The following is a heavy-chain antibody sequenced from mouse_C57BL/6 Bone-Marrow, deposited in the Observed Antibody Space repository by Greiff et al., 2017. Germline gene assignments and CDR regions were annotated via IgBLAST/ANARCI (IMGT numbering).Heavy chain of an antibody. J-gene: IGHJ2*01. Sequence: QVQLQQPGPELVRPGTSVKLSCKASGYTFTSYWMHWVKQRPGQGLEWIGVIDPSDSYTNYNQKFKGKATLTVDTSSSTAYMQLSSLTSEDSAVYYCARLGAWYYDSSLYWGQGTTLTVSS. CDR3: ARLGAWYYDSSLY. CDR2: IDPSDSYT. V-gene: IGHV1-59*01. D-gene: IGHD1-1*01. CDR1: GYTFTSYW.